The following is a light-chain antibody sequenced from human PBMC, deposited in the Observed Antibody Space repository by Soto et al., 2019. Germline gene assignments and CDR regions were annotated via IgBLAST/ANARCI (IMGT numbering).Light chain of an antibody. J-gene: IGKJ1*01. Sequence: EVVLTQSPGTLSLSPGERATLSCRASQSIRNNYLAWYQQKPGQTPRLLIYGVSSRATGIPDRFSGSGSGTDFTLTISRLEHEDFAVYYCQQYGGSRTFGQGTKV. CDR1: QSIRNNY. V-gene: IGKV3-20*01. CDR2: GVS. CDR3: QQYGGSRT.